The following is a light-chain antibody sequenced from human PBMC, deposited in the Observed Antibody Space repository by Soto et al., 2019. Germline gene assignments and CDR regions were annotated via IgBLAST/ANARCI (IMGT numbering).Light chain of an antibody. J-gene: IGKJ4*01. CDR3: QTYNSAPLT. CDR1: QAIGVY. V-gene: IGKV1-27*01. Sequence: DIQVTQSPSSLSASLGDRVTITCRANQAIGVYLAWFQQQPGKVPKLLIYAASALQAGVPSRFSGSGSGTDFTLTISRLQPEAIATSYCQTYNSAPLTIGGGTKVEI. CDR2: AAS.